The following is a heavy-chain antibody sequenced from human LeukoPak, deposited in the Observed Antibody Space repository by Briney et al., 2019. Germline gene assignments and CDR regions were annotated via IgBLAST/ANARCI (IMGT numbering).Heavy chain of an antibody. CDR1: GGSISSRSYY. CDR2: VYHSGSS. V-gene: IGHV4-39*07. D-gene: IGHD3-22*01. Sequence: SETLSLTCTVSGGSISSRSYYWGWIRQPPGKGLEWIGEVYHSGSSNYNPTLKSRVTISVDKSKNQFSLKLSSVTAADTAVYYCAGRDYYDSTGYWNCWGQGILVTVSS. CDR3: AGRDYYDSTGYWNC. J-gene: IGHJ4*02.